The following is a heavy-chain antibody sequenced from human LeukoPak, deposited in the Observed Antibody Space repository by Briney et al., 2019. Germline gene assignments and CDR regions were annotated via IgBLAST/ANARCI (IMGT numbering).Heavy chain of an antibody. D-gene: IGHD6-13*01. Sequence: ASVKVSCKASGGTFSSYAISWVRQAPGQGLEWMGGIIPIFGTANYAQKFQGRVTITTDESTSTAYMELSSLRSEDTAVYYCARLRSGSWYSPYNWFDPWGQGTLVTVSS. CDR3: ARLRSGSWYSPYNWFDP. CDR1: GGTFSSYA. J-gene: IGHJ5*02. CDR2: IIPIFGTA. V-gene: IGHV1-69*05.